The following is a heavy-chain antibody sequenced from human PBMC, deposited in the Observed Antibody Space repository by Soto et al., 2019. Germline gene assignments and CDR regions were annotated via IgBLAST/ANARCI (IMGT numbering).Heavy chain of an antibody. CDR1: GYTFTGYY. V-gene: IGHV1-2*04. D-gene: IGHD3-3*01. CDR3: ARGYYDFWSGYFGSPFSGSDMDV. Sequence: ASVKVSCKASGYTFTGYYMHWVRQAPGQGLEWMGWINPNSGGTNYAQKFQGWVTMTRDTSTSTAYMELSRLRSDDTAVYYCARGYYDFWSGYFGSPFSGSDMDVWGKGTTVTVSS. CDR2: INPNSGGT. J-gene: IGHJ6*03.